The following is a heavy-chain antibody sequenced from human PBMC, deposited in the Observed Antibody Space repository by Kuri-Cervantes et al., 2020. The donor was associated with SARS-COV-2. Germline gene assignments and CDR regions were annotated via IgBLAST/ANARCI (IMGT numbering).Heavy chain of an antibody. CDR3: ARDSSDTAMEQFDY. CDR1: GFTFSSYA. Sequence: GGSLTLSCAASGFTFSSYAMSWVRQAPGRGLEWVSAISGSGGSTYYADSVKGRFTISRDNSKNTLYLQMNSLRAEDTAVYYCARDSSDTAMEQFDYWGQGTLVTVSS. V-gene: IGHV3-23*01. CDR2: ISGSGGST. D-gene: IGHD5-18*01. J-gene: IGHJ4*02.